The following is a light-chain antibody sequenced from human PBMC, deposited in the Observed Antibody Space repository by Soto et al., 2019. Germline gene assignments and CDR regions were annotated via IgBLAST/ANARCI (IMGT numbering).Light chain of an antibody. CDR2: DVS. Sequence: SALTQPASVSVFPGQSITISCTRTSSDVGGYNYVSWYQQHPGKAPKLMIYDVSNRPSGVSNRFSGSKSGNTASLTISGLQAEDEVDYYCSSYTSSSTYVFGTGTKVTVL. V-gene: IGLV2-14*01. CDR3: SSYTSSSTYV. CDR1: SSDVGGYNY. J-gene: IGLJ1*01.